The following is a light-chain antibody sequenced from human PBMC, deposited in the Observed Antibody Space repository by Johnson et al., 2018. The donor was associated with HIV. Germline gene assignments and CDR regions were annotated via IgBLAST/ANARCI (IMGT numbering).Light chain of an antibody. V-gene: IGLV1-51*01. J-gene: IGLJ1*01. CDR3: GTWDSSLSVLYV. CDR1: SSNIGNNY. CDR2: DNN. Sequence: QSVLTQPPSMSAAPGQKVTISCSGSSSNIGNNYVSWYQQLPGTAPKLLIYDNNKRPSGIPDRFSGSKSGTSATLGITGLQNGDEADYYCGTWDSSLSVLYVCGTGTKVTGL.